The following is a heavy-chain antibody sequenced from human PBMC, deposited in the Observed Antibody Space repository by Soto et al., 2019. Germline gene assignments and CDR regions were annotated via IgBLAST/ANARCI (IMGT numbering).Heavy chain of an antibody. D-gene: IGHD6-19*01. V-gene: IGHV4-39*01. CDR3: ARGRSGWSDY. Sequence: SETLSLTCTVSGGSVSSSSYYWGWVRQPPGKGLEWIGSVYYSGSTYYNPSLESRVTISVDKSKNQFSLKLSSVTAADTAVYYCARGRSGWSDYWGQGTLVTVSS. J-gene: IGHJ4*02. CDR2: VYYSGST. CDR1: GGSVSSSSYY.